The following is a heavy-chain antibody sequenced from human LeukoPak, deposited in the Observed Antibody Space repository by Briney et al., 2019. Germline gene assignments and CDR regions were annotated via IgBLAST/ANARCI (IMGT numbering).Heavy chain of an antibody. V-gene: IGHV1-18*04. CDR2: ISPYNGNT. CDR3: ARAGSGSGWYFDY. D-gene: IGHD6-19*01. J-gene: IGHJ4*02. CDR1: GYDFTSVG. Sequence: ASVKVSCKASGYDFTSVGITWVRRAPGQGLEWMGWISPYNGNTRYAQKFQGRVAMTTDTSTTTAYMELRGLRFNDAAVYYCARAGSGSGWYFDYWGQGTLVTVSS.